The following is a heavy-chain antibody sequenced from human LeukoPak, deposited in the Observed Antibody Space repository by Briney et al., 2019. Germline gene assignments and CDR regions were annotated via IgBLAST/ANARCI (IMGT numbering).Heavy chain of an antibody. CDR2: IYYSGST. V-gene: IGHV4-59*01. J-gene: IGHJ4*02. D-gene: IGHD3-10*01. CDR1: GGSISSYY. CDR3: AAVVRGVIIK. Sequence: PSETLSLTCTVSGGSISSYYWSWIRQPPGKGLEWIGYIYYSGSTNYNPSLKSRVTISVDTSKSQFSLKLSSVTAADTAVYYCAAVVRGVIIKGGQGTLVTVSS.